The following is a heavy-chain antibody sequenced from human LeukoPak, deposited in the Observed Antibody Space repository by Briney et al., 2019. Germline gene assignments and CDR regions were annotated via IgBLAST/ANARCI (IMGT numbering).Heavy chain of an antibody. D-gene: IGHD3-3*01. J-gene: IGHJ6*03. CDR3: ATGGTDFWSGGDYYMDV. CDR2: ITPFNGNT. Sequence: SVKVSCKASGYTFTYRYLHWVRQAPGQALEWVGWITPFNGNTNYAQKFQDRVTITRDRSMSTAYMELSSLRSEDTAMYYCATGGTDFWSGGDYYMDVWGKGTTVTVSS. V-gene: IGHV1-45*02. CDR1: GYTFTYRY.